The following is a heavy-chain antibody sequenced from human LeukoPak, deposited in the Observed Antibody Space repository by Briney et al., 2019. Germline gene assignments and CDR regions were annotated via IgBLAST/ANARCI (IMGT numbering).Heavy chain of an antibody. CDR1: GYTFTGYY. CDR2: INPNSGGT. Sequence: ASVKVSCKASGYTFTGYYMHWVRQAPGQGFEWMGWINPNSGGTHYAQKFQGRVTMTRDTSISTAYMELSRLRSDDTAVYYCAKMHYDFWSAYYNWGQGTLVTVSS. J-gene: IGHJ4*02. D-gene: IGHD3-3*01. CDR3: AKMHYDFWSAYYN. V-gene: IGHV1-2*02.